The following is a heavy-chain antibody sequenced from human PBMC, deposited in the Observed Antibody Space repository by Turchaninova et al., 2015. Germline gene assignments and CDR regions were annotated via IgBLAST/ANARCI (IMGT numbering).Heavy chain of an antibody. CDR2: IVGSGGST. CDR1: GFTFSSYA. J-gene: IGHJ4*02. CDR3: AKASPVDHFYGSGSPFDY. Sequence: EVQLVESGGGLVQPGGSLRLSCAAAGFTFSSYAMTWVRQAPGKGLEWVSAIVGSGGSTYYADSVKGRFTISRDNSKNTLYLQMNSLRAEDTAAYYCAKASPVDHFYGSGSPFDYWGQGTLVTVSS. D-gene: IGHD3-10*01. V-gene: IGHV3-23*04.